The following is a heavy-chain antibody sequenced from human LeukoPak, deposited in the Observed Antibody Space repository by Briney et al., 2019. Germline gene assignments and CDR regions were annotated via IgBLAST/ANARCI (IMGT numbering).Heavy chain of an antibody. V-gene: IGHV4-34*01. CDR1: GGSFSGYY. D-gene: IGHD3-3*01. J-gene: IGHJ4*02. Sequence: SETLSLTCAVYGGSFSGYYWSWIRQPPGKGLEWIGEINHSGSTNYKPSLKSRVTISVDTSKNQFFLKLSSVAAADTAVYYCARGPKSGYWRGPGIYFDYWGQGTLVTVSS. CDR3: ARGPKSGYWRGPGIYFDY. CDR2: INHSGST.